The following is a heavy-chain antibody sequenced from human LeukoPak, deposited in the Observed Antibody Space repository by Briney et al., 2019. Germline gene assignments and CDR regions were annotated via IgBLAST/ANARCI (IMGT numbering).Heavy chain of an antibody. D-gene: IGHD6-6*01. J-gene: IGHJ4*02. CDR3: ARTLIAARSFDY. CDR2: IYYSGST. Sequence: SETLSLTCTVSGGSISSSSYYWGWIRQPPGTGLEWIGSIYYSGSTYYNPSLKSRVTISVDTSKNQFSLKLSSVTAADTAVYYCARTLIAARSFDYWGQGTLVTVSS. V-gene: IGHV4-39*07. CDR1: GGSISSSSYY.